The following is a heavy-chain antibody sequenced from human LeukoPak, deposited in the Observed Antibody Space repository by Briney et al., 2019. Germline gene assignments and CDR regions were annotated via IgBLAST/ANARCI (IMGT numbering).Heavy chain of an antibody. CDR3: AREGYAGNDY. CDR1: GFTFRTFT. V-gene: IGHV3-48*02. CDR2: ISTSSNTI. Sequence: GGPLSLSGQASGFTFRTFTMNWFRKAPGKGLEWVSYISTSSNTIYYADSVKGRFTISRDNAKNSLYLQMNSLRDDDTAVYYCAREGYAGNDYWGQGTLVTVSS. D-gene: IGHD5-18*01. J-gene: IGHJ4*02.